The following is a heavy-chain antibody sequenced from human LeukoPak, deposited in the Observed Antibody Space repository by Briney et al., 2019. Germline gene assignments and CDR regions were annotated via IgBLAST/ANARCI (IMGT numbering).Heavy chain of an antibody. V-gene: IGHV4-4*02. Sequence: SGTLSLTCAVSGGSISSSNWWSWVRQPPGKGLEWIGEIYHSGSTNYNPSLKSRVTISVDKSKNQFSLKLSSVTAADTAVYYCASLIRYDILTGYSDFDYWDQGTLVTVSS. CDR2: IYHSGST. CDR3: ASLIRYDILTGYSDFDY. J-gene: IGHJ4*02. D-gene: IGHD3-9*01. CDR1: GGSISSSNW.